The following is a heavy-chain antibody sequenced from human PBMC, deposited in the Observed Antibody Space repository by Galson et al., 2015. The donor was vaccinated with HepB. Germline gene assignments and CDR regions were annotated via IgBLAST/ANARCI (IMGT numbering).Heavy chain of an antibody. CDR3: ARAEYCSSTSCYGGVDY. V-gene: IGHV4-30-2*01. Sequence: LSLTCAVSGGSISSGGYSWSWIRQPPGKGLEWIGYIYHSGSTYYNPSLKSRVTISVDRSKNQFSLKLSSVTAADTAVYYCARAEYCSSTSCYGGVDYWGQGTLVTVSS. D-gene: IGHD2-2*01. J-gene: IGHJ4*02. CDR2: IYHSGST. CDR1: GGSISSGGYS.